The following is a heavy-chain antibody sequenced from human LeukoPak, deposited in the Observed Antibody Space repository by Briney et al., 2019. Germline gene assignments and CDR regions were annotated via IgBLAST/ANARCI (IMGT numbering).Heavy chain of an antibody. CDR3: AKDEGIVGATANYYYGMDV. V-gene: IGHV3-23*01. J-gene: IGHJ6*02. Sequence: PGGSLRLSCAASGFTFSSYAMSWVRQAPGKGLEWVSAISGSGGSTYYADSVKGRFTISRDNSKNTLYLQMNSLRAEDTAVYYCAKDEGIVGATANYYYGMDVWGQGTTVTVSS. CDR2: ISGSGGST. D-gene: IGHD1-26*01. CDR1: GFTFSSYA.